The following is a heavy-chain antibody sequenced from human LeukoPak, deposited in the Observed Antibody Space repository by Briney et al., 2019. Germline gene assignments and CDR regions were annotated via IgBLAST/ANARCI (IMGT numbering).Heavy chain of an antibody. CDR2: ISSSSSYT. D-gene: IGHD4-17*01. V-gene: IGHV3-11*06. J-gene: IGHJ3*02. CDR1: GFTFSDYY. Sequence: GGSLRLSCAASGFTFSDYYMSWIRQAPGKGLEWVSYISSSSSYTNYADSVKGRFTISRDNAKNSLYLQMTSLRAEDTAVYYCATRSPAVTTGALDIWGQGTMVTVSS. CDR3: ATRSPAVTTGALDI.